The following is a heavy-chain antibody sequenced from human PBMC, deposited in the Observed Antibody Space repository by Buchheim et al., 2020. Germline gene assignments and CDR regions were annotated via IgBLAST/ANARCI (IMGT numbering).Heavy chain of an antibody. V-gene: IGHV4-30-4*01. CDR3: ARFLAYCGGDCLNHAFDI. CDR2: IYYSGST. D-gene: IGHD2-21*02. Sequence: QVQLQESGPGLVKPSQTLSLTCTVSGGSISSGDYYWSWIRQPPGKGLEWIGYIYYSGSTYYNPSLKSRVTISVDTSKDQVSLKLSSVTAADTAVYYCARFLAYCGGDCLNHAFDIWGQGT. J-gene: IGHJ3*02. CDR1: GGSISSGDYY.